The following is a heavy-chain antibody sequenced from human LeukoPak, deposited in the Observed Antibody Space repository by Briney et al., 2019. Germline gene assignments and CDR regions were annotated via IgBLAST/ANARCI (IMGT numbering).Heavy chain of an antibody. Sequence: GGSLRLSCAASGFTFSSYAMSWVRQAPGKGLEWVSGISPSGDITYYADSVKGRFTITRDNSKNTLYLEVISLTAEDTAVYYCAKDDAWLRFGEWSQGTLVTVSS. CDR1: GFTFSSYA. CDR2: ISPSGDIT. J-gene: IGHJ4*02. D-gene: IGHD3-10*01. V-gene: IGHV3-23*01. CDR3: AKDDAWLRFGE.